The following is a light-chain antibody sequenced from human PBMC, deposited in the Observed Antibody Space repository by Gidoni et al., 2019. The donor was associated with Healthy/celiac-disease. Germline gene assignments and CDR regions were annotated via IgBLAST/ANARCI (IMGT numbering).Light chain of an antibody. J-gene: IGLJ2*01. V-gene: IGLV3-1*01. CDR2: QDS. CDR3: QAWDSSTGV. Sequence: SFALTQPPSVSVSPGQTASIPCSGDKLGDKYACWYQQKPGQCPVLVIYQDSKRPSGIQERFSGSNSGNTATLTISGTQAMDEADYYCQAWDSSTGVFGGGTKLTVL. CDR1: KLGDKY.